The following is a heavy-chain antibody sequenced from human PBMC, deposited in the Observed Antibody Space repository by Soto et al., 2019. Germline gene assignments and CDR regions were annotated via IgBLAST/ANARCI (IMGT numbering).Heavy chain of an antibody. D-gene: IGHD2-15*01. CDR1: GFTFSSYS. Sequence: GGSLRLSCAASGFTFSSYSMNWVRQAPGKGLEWVSYISSSSSTIYYADSVKGRFTISRDNAKNSLYLQMNSLRAEDTAVYYCARDFPQLLPPPDIYYYYMDVWGKGTTVTVSS. CDR3: ARDFPQLLPPPDIYYYYMDV. J-gene: IGHJ6*03. V-gene: IGHV3-48*01. CDR2: ISSSSSTI.